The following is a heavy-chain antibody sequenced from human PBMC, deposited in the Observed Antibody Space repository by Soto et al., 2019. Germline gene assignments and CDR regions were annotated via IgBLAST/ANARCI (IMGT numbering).Heavy chain of an antibody. Sequence: ASLKVSCKASGYTFTSYYMHWVRQAPGQGLEWMGIINPSVGGTSYAQKFQARVTMTRDTSTSTVYMELSSLRSEDTAVYYCARDSPLAYWGQGSLVSVS. J-gene: IGHJ4*02. CDR2: INPSVGGT. CDR3: ARDSPLAY. V-gene: IGHV1-46*01. CDR1: GYTFTSYY.